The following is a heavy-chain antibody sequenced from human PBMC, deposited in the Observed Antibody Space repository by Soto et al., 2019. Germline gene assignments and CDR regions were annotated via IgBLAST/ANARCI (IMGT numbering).Heavy chain of an antibody. CDR2: TYSGGST. D-gene: IGHD1-26*01. Sequence: VHLVVSGGGLMQPGGSLRLSCAASGFTVSTYNMIWVRQAPVKGLEWVSVTYSGGSTQYADSVKGRFTVSRDNSKNTLYLQMSSLRDEDTAVYYCARKLSGAVQGWAYGMDVWGRGTTVTVSS. CDR1: GFTVSTYN. V-gene: IGHV3-53*02. CDR3: ARKLSGAVQGWAYGMDV. J-gene: IGHJ6*02.